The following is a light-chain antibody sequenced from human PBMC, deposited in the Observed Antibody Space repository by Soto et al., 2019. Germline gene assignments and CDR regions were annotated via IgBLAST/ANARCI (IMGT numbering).Light chain of an antibody. V-gene: IGLV1-40*01. Sequence: QSVLTQTPSVSGAPGQKITMSCTGSSANIGAGYDVHLYQQVPGAAPRLLIYGDNSRPSGVPDRFSASKSGASASLAITGLQGVDEANYFCQSYDTSLSGVIFGAGTKLTVL. CDR1: SANIGAGYD. J-gene: IGLJ2*01. CDR3: QSYDTSLSGVI. CDR2: GDN.